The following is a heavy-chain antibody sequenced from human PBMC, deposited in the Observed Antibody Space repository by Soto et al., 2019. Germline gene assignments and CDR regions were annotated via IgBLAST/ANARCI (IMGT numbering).Heavy chain of an antibody. CDR3: AKDTLPGSSGYYSDY. CDR1: GFTFSSYG. V-gene: IGHV3-30*18. CDR2: ISYDGSNK. Sequence: GGSLRLSCAASGFTFSSYGMHWVRQAPGKGLEWVAVISYDGSNKYYADSVKGRFTISRDNSKNTLYLQMNSLRAEDTAVYYCAKDTLPGSSGYYSDYWGQGTLVTVSS. J-gene: IGHJ4*02. D-gene: IGHD3-22*01.